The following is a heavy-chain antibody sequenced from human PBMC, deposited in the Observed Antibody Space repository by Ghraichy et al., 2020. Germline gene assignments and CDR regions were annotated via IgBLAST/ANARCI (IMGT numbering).Heavy chain of an antibody. CDR3: ARAYSSGWYPHYYYYYMDV. CDR2: MNPNSGNT. V-gene: IGHV1-8*02. Sequence: ASVKVSCKASGYTFTSYDINWVRQATGQGLEWMGWMNPNSGNTGYAQKFQGRVTMTRNTSISTAYMELSSLRSEDTAVYYCARAYSSGWYPHYYYYYMDVWGKGTTVTVSS. CDR1: GYTFTSYD. D-gene: IGHD6-19*01. J-gene: IGHJ6*03.